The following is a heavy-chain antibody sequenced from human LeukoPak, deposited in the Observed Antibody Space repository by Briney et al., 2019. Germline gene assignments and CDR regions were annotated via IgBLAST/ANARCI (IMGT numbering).Heavy chain of an antibody. Sequence: GGCLRLSCAASGFTFSSYWRHWVRQAPGKGLVWVSRINSDGSSTTYADSVKGRFTISRDDAKNTLHLQMNSLRPEDTAVYYCAREAYCGGDCPLPNSLYWGQGTLVTVSS. CDR3: AREAYCGGDCPLPNSLY. CDR2: INSDGSST. CDR1: GFTFSSYW. V-gene: IGHV3-74*01. D-gene: IGHD2-21*01. J-gene: IGHJ4*02.